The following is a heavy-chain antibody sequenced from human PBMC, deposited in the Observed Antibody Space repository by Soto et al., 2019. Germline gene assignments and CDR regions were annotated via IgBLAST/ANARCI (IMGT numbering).Heavy chain of an antibody. J-gene: IGHJ6*02. CDR1: GGSISSSSYY. D-gene: IGHD2-8*01. Sequence: PSETLSLTCTVSGGSISSSSYYWGWIRQPPGKGLEWIGSIYYSGSTYYNPSLKSRVTISVDTPKNQFSLKLSSVTAADTAVYYCASGRTITCTNGVCYPGLYYGMDVWGQGTTVTVSS. CDR2: IYYSGST. CDR3: ASGRTITCTNGVCYPGLYYGMDV. V-gene: IGHV4-39*01.